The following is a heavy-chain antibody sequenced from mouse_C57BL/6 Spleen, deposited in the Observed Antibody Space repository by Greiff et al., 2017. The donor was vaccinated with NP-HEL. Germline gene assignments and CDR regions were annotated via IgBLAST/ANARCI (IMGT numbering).Heavy chain of an antibody. D-gene: IGHD1-1*01. Sequence: VQLQQSGAELVRPGSSVKMSCKASGYTFTSYWMTWVKQRPVQGLEWIGNIDPSDSETHYNQKFKDKATLTVDKSSSTAYMQLSSLTSEDSAVYSGASAPQYYGSSYGFAYWGQGTLVTVSA. CDR2: IDPSDSET. CDR1: GYTFTSYW. CDR3: ASAPQYYGSSYGFAY. V-gene: IGHV1-52*01. J-gene: IGHJ3*01.